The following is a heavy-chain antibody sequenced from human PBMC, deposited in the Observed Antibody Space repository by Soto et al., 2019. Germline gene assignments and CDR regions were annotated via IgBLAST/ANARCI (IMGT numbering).Heavy chain of an antibody. Sequence: QITLKESGPTLVKPTQTLTLTCTFSGFSLSTVGVGVGWIRQPPGKGLEWLALIYWDDDKSYSPSLKSRRTISKDASKNQVVLKMTHVDPVGTATYYCARRRGVYYGSAETLSGRGYFDYWGQGTLVTVSS. V-gene: IGHV2-5*02. CDR1: GFSLSTVGVG. D-gene: IGHD3-10*01. CDR3: ARRRGVYYGSAETLSGRGYFDY. CDR2: IYWDDDK. J-gene: IGHJ4*02.